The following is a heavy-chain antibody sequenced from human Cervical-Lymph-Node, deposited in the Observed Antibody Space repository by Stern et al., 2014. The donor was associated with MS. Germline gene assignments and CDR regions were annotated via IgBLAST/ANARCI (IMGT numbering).Heavy chain of an antibody. V-gene: IGHV1-46*01. Sequence: QDQLVQSGAEVKKPGASVKVSCKTSGYTFTSYYIHWVRQAPGQGLEWMGIINPSGGSTSYAQKFQDRVTMTRDTSTSTVYMELSSLRSDDTALCYCARVAVAGTAYYYYGMDVWGQGTTVTVSS. D-gene: IGHD6-19*01. CDR1: GYTFTSYY. J-gene: IGHJ6*02. CDR3: ARVAVAGTAYYYYGMDV. CDR2: INPSGGST.